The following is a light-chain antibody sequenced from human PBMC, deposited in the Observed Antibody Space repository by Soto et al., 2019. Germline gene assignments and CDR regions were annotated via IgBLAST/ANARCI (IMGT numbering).Light chain of an antibody. CDR3: QQYNNWPPYT. Sequence: EIVLTQSPGTLSLSPGERATLSCRASQSVNRRYLAWYQQKPGQAPRLLIYGASSRATGIPDRFSGTGSGTDFALIINSLQPEDFAVYYCQQYNNWPPYTFGQGTKLEIK. V-gene: IGKV3-20*01. J-gene: IGKJ2*01. CDR2: GAS. CDR1: QSVNRRY.